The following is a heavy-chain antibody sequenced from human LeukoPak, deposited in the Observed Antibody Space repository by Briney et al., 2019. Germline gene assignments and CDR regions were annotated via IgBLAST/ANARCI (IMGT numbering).Heavy chain of an antibody. J-gene: IGHJ4*02. CDR3: ARDQSPYY. V-gene: IGHV3-7*01. CDR2: IKQDGSEK. Sequence: GGSLRLSCAASGFTFSRYWMTWVRQAPGKGLEWVANIKQDGSEKYYVDSVKGRFTISRDNAKNSLHLQMNSLRAEDSAVYYCARDQSPYYWGQGTLVTVSS. CDR1: GFTFSRYW.